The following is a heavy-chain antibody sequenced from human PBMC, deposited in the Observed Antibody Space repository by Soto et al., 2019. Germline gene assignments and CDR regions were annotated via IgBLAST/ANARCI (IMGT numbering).Heavy chain of an antibody. V-gene: IGHV1-45*02. J-gene: IGHJ4*02. CDR1: GYTFTYRY. CDR2: ITPFNGNT. Sequence: SVKVSCKASGYTFTYRYLHWVRQAPGQALEWMGWITPFNGNTNYAQKFQDRVTITRDRSMSTAYMELSSLRSEDTAMYYCVFGGYMRYFDYWGQGTLVTVYS. CDR3: VFGGYMRYFDY. D-gene: IGHD5-12*01.